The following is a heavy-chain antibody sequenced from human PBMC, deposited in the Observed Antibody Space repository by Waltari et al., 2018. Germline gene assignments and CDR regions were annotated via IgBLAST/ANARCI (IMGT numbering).Heavy chain of an antibody. Sequence: QVQLVQSGAEVKKPGASVKVSCKASGYTFTSYDINWVRQATGQGLEWMGGMNPNSGNTGYAQKFQGRFTISRDNAKNSLYLQMNSLRAEDTAVYYCARDSSSSPVYYYYYGMDVWGQGTTVTVSS. V-gene: IGHV1-8*01. CDR1: GYTFTSYD. CDR3: ARDSSSSPVYYYYYGMDV. J-gene: IGHJ6*02. D-gene: IGHD6-6*01. CDR2: MNPNSGNT.